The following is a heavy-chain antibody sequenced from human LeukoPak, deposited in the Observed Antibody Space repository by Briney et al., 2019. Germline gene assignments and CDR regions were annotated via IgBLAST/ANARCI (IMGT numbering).Heavy chain of an antibody. Sequence: GGSLRLSCAASGFTFSSYGMHWVRQAPGKGLEWVAFIRYDGSNKYYADSVKGRFTISRDNSKNTLYLQMNSLRAEDTAVYYCARVKWGYAIGDFDYWGQGTLVTVSS. D-gene: IGHD3-16*01. V-gene: IGHV3-30*02. J-gene: IGHJ4*02. CDR3: ARVKWGYAIGDFDY. CDR2: IRYDGSNK. CDR1: GFTFSSYG.